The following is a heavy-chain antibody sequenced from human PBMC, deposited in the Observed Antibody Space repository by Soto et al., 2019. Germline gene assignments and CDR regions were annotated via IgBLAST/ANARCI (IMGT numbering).Heavy chain of an antibody. Sequence: QVHLVQSGAEVRKPGASVKVSCKASGYSFTSYGITWVRQAPGQGLEWMGWISTDNGNTNYAHNLQGRVSMTIDPSTSTAYMELWIRGSDDTAVYSCARDVPDTSLFFYYYGMDVWCQGTTVTVSS. CDR3: ARDVPDTSLFFYYYGMDV. V-gene: IGHV1-18*01. CDR1: GYSFTSYG. CDR2: ISTDNGNT. D-gene: IGHD2-21*01. J-gene: IGHJ6*02.